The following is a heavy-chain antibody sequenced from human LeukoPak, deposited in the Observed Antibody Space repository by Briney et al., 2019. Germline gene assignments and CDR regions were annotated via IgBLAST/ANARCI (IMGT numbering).Heavy chain of an antibody. Sequence: PSETLSLTCTVSGGSISSSSYYWGWIRQPPGKGLEWIGSIYYSGSTYYNPSLKSRVTISVDTSKNQFSLKLSSVTAADTAVYYCAREVEARIQLWLQYYYYMDVWGKGTTVTVSS. V-gene: IGHV4-39*07. D-gene: IGHD5-18*01. CDR2: IYYSGST. J-gene: IGHJ6*03. CDR3: AREVEARIQLWLQYYYYMDV. CDR1: GGSISSSSYY.